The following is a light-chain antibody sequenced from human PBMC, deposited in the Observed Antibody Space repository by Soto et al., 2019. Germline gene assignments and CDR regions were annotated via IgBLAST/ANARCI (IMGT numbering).Light chain of an antibody. Sequence: EIVLTQSPGTLSLSPGERATLSCRASQSVSSSYLAWYQQKPGQAPRLLIDGASSRATGIPDRFSGSGSGTDFTLTISRLEPEDFAVYYCQQYGSSPYTFGQGPKLEI. CDR1: QSVSSSY. CDR3: QQYGSSPYT. CDR2: GAS. V-gene: IGKV3-20*01. J-gene: IGKJ2*01.